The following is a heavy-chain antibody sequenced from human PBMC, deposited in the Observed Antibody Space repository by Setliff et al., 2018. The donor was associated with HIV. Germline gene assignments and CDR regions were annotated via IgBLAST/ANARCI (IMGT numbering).Heavy chain of an antibody. V-gene: IGHV1-46*01. CDR2: INPRAGTT. J-gene: IGHJ4*02. CDR3: ARDPYDSSGYHFDF. CDR1: GYTFTTYY. Sequence: ASVKVSCKASGYTFTTYYIHWVRQAPGQGLEWMGQINPRAGTTSYAQKFLGRVAMTRDTSTRTFYMELSSLRSDDTAVYYCARDPYDSSGYHFDFWGQGTLVTVSS. D-gene: IGHD3-22*01.